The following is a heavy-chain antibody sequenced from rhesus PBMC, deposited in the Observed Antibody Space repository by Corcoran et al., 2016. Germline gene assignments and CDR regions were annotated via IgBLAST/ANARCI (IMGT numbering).Heavy chain of an antibody. V-gene: IGHV4-81*01. CDR3: ARHRELEDGLDS. CDR2: IDGNIAVT. CDR1: GGSFRGYY. J-gene: IGHJ6*01. D-gene: IGHD1-1*01. Sequence: QLQLQESGPGLVKPPETLSLTCAVSGGSFRGYYWRWIRQTPGKGLEWIGSIDGNIAVTKYNPSLKSRVTISKDTSKNQFSLKLSSVTAADTAVYYCARHRELEDGLDSWGQGVVVTVSS.